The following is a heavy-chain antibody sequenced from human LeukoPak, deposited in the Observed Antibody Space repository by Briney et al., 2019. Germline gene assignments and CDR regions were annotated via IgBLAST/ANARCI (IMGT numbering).Heavy chain of an antibody. Sequence: GGSLRLSCAASGFTFSSYVMSWVRQAPEKGLEWVSVISGSGGSTYYADSVKGRFTISRDNSKNALYLQMNSLRAEDTAVYYCARRRGEPDYWGQGTLVTVSS. CDR3: ARRRGEPDY. J-gene: IGHJ4*02. V-gene: IGHV3-23*01. D-gene: IGHD1-26*01. CDR2: ISGSGGST. CDR1: GFTFSSYV.